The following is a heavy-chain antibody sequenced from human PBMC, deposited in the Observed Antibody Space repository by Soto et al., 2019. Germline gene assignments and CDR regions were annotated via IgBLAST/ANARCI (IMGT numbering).Heavy chain of an antibody. Sequence: GEALKISCKGSGYSFTSYWIGWVRQMPGKGLEWMGIIYPGDSDTRYSPSFQDQVTISADKSRSTSFLPWSSLKAFDTAMYYCARWELRVNWFDIWGQGTLVTVSS. D-gene: IGHD1-26*01. CDR1: GYSFTSYW. J-gene: IGHJ5*02. CDR2: IYPGDSDT. CDR3: ARWELRVNWFDI. V-gene: IGHV5-51*01.